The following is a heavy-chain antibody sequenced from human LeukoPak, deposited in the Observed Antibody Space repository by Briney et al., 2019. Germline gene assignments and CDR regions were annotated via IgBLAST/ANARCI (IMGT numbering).Heavy chain of an antibody. CDR3: ARDGNDSSGWSTEGWFDP. CDR1: EFTFSSYS. J-gene: IGHJ5*02. V-gene: IGHV3-48*04. CDR2: ISNSGYTI. Sequence: PGGSLRLSCAASEFTFSSYSMNWVRQAPGKGLEWVSYISNSGYTIYYADSVKGRFTISRDNAKNSLYLQMNSLRAEDTAVYYCARDGNDSSGWSTEGWFDPWGQGTLVTVSS. D-gene: IGHD6-19*01.